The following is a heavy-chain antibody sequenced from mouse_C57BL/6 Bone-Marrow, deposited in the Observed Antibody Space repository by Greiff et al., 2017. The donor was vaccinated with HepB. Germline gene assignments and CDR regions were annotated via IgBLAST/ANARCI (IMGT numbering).Heavy chain of an antibody. CDR2: IDPENGDT. CDR3: TPYYGVDY. J-gene: IGHJ2*01. V-gene: IGHV14-4*01. D-gene: IGHD1-2*01. CDR1: GFNIKDDY. Sequence: VQLQQSGAELVRPGASVKLSCTASGFNIKDDYMHWVKQRPEQGLEWIGWIDPENGDTEYASKFQGKATITADTSSNTAYLQLSSLTSEDTAVYDCTPYYGVDYWGQGTTLTVSS.